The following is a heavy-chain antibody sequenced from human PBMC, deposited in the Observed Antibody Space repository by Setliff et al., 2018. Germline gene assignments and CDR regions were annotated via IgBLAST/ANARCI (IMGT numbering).Heavy chain of an antibody. CDR2: IYSSGRT. D-gene: IGHD1-26*01. CDR1: GGSISSYY. V-gene: IGHV4-4*08. Sequence: SETLSLTCTVSGGSISSYYWIWIRQPPGKGLEWIGYIYSSGRTNYNPSLKSRVTLSVDTSNNQFSLKVSSVTAADTAVYYCARAPPNRYSGSYEYFYMDVWGKGTTVTV. CDR3: ARAPPNRYSGSYEYFYMDV. J-gene: IGHJ6*03.